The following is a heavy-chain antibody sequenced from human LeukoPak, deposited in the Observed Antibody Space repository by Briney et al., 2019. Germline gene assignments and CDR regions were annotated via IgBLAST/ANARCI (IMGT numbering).Heavy chain of an antibody. CDR2: VSYSGST. D-gene: IGHD1-20*01. V-gene: IGHV4-31*03. CDR3: ARDPRGDITGTTFDR. CDR1: GGSITSGRYY. Sequence: ASQTLSLTCTLSGGSITSGRYYWTWIRQHPQRGLEWIGYVSYSGSTNYNSSLKSRLTISADTSKNQFYLRLTSVTAADTAVYYCARDPRGDITGTTFDRWGQGTLVTASS. J-gene: IGHJ5*02.